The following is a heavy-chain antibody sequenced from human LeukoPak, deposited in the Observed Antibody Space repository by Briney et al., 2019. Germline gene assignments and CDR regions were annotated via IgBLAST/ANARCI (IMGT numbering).Heavy chain of an antibody. CDR3: GTRAY. CDR1: GFSFNTYS. Sequence: GGSLRLSCTASGFSFNTYSMNWVRQAPGKGLEWVANIKHDGSEKYYVDSVKGRFTVSRDNAKNSLFLQMNSLRAEDTAVYYCGTRAYWGQGTLVIVSS. CDR2: IKHDGSEK. V-gene: IGHV3-7*01. J-gene: IGHJ4*02.